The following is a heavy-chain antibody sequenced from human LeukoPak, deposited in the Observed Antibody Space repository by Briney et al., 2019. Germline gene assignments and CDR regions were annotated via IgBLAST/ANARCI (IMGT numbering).Heavy chain of an antibody. CDR3: AKDVYSSGSYQFDY. CDR1: GFTFSSYA. CDR2: ISGSGGST. D-gene: IGHD3-10*01. J-gene: IGHJ4*02. V-gene: IGHV3-23*01. Sequence: RAGGSLRLSCAASGFTFSSYAMSWVRQAPGKGLEWVSAISGSGGSTYYADSVKGRFTISRDNSKNTLYLQMNSLRAEDTAVYYCAKDVYSSGSYQFDYWGQGTLVTVSS.